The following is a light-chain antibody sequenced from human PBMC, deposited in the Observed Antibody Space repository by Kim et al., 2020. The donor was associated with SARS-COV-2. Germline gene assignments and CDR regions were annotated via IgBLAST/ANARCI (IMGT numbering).Light chain of an antibody. J-gene: IGKJ2*01. V-gene: IGKV4-1*01. CDR2: WPS. CDR1: QSVSNK. CDR3: QQYHDLPYT. Sequence: AVSQGGRATINCTSGQSVSNKLVWCRHEPEQHPNLVMRWPSGRESGVPDRFSGRVSGTDFPLTIRSLQAEDVAVYHCQQYHDLPYTFGQGTKLGI.